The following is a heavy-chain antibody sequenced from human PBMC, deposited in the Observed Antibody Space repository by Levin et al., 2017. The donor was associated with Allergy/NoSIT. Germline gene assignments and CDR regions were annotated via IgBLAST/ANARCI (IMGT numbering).Heavy chain of an antibody. D-gene: IGHD6-19*01. Sequence: GESLKISCAASGFTFSSYSMNWVRQAPGKGLEWVSSISSSSSYIYYADSVKGRFTISRDNAKNSLYLQMNSLRAEDTAVYYCASSSPVAGTFYWGQGTLVTVSS. CDR1: GFTFSSYS. CDR2: ISSSSSYI. J-gene: IGHJ4*02. CDR3: ASSSPVAGTFY. V-gene: IGHV3-21*01.